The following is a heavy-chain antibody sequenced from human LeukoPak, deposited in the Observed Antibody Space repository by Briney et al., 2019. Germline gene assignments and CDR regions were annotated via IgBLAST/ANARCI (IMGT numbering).Heavy chain of an antibody. CDR3: ARSKGSSSSLEFDC. J-gene: IGHJ4*02. D-gene: IGHD2-15*01. CDR1: GGSISSGGYY. CDR2: VYYSGST. Sequence: SSETLSLTCTVSGGSISSGGYYWSWIRQHPGKGLEWIGYVYYSGSTYYNPSLKSRVTISVDTSKNQFSLKLSSVTAADTAVYYCARSKGSSSSLEFDCWGQGTLVTVSS. V-gene: IGHV4-31*03.